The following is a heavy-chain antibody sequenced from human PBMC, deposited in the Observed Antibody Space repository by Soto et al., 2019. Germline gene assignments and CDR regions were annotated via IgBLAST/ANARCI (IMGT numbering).Heavy chain of an antibody. CDR3: AKDLVDTAMVYYYYGLDV. CDR1: GFTFSSYG. Sequence: PGGSLRLSCAASGFTFSSYGMHWVRQAPGKGLEWVAVISYDGSNKYYADSVKGRFTISRDNSKNTLYLQMNSLRAEDTAVYYCAKDLVDTAMVYYYYGLDVWGQGTTVTVSS. V-gene: IGHV3-30*18. CDR2: ISYDGSNK. D-gene: IGHD5-18*01. J-gene: IGHJ6*02.